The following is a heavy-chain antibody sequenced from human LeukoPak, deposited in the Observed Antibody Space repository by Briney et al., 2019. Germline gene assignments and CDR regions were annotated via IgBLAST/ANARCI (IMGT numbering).Heavy chain of an antibody. Sequence: PGGSLRLSCAASGFTFSSYAMSWVRQAPGKGLEWVSLITGSGDTTIYADSVKGRVTISRDNSKNTIYLQMKGLRAEDTAVYYCAKRDGSGRYYFDYWGRGTLVTVSS. CDR1: GFTFSSYA. V-gene: IGHV3-23*01. CDR3: AKRDGSGRYYFDY. D-gene: IGHD6-19*01. J-gene: IGHJ4*02. CDR2: ITGSGDTT.